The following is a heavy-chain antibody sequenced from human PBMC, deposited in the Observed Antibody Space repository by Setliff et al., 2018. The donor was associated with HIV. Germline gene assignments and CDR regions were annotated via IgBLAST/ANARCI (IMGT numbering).Heavy chain of an antibody. CDR2: IHTTGST. Sequence: PSETLSLTCSVSGDSISSGSYYWSWIRLPAGKGLEWIGQIHTTGSTNYNPSLKSRVTISIDTSKNQFSLKLNSVTATDTAVYYCAREYYRSGGYYSGWKYYYMDVWGKGTTVTVSS. CDR3: AREYYRSGGYYSGWKYYYMDV. J-gene: IGHJ6*03. D-gene: IGHD2-15*01. V-gene: IGHV4-61*09. CDR1: GDSISSGSYY.